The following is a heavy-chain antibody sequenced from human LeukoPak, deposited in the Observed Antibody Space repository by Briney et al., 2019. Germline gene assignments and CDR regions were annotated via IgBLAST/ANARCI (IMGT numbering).Heavy chain of an antibody. Sequence: GGSLRLSCAASGFTFSTYGMHWIRQAPGKGLEWVAFIRYDGSNKYYADSVEGRFTISRDNSKNTVYLQMNSLRAEDTARYYCARVSRLFYDSSGDAFDIWGQGTMVTVSS. V-gene: IGHV3-30*02. J-gene: IGHJ3*02. CDR3: ARVSRLFYDSSGDAFDI. CDR1: GFTFSTYG. CDR2: IRYDGSNK. D-gene: IGHD3-22*01.